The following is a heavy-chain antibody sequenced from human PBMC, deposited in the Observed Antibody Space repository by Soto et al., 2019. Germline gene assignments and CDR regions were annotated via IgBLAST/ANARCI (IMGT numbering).Heavy chain of an antibody. V-gene: IGHV1-69*13. CDR2: IIPIFGTA. CDR3: AGSFYGRGYSYGTLFDY. J-gene: IGHJ4*02. D-gene: IGHD5-18*01. CDR1: RGTFSSYS. Sequence: PVKVSCKASRGTFSSYSRCWLRQAPRQGLEWMGGIIPIFGTANYAQKFQGRVTITADESTSTAYMELSSLRSEDTAVYYCAGSFYGRGYSYGTLFDYWGQGTLVTVSS.